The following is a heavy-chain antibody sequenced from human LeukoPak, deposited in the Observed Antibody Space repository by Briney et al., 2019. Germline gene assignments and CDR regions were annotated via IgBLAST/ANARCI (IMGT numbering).Heavy chain of an antibody. Sequence: SSETLSLTCTVSGGSISSYYWSWIRQPPGKGLEWIGYIYYSGSTNYNPSLKSRVTISVDTSKNQFSLKLSSVIAADTAVYYCARDSSKPRLSSSWVWGAFDIWGQGTMVTVSS. CDR3: ARDSSKPRLSSSWVWGAFDI. CDR2: IYYSGST. D-gene: IGHD6-13*01. V-gene: IGHV4-59*01. J-gene: IGHJ3*02. CDR1: GGSISSYY.